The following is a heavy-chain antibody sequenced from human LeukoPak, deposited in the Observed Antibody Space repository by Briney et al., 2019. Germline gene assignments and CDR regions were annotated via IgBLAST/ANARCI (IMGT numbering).Heavy chain of an antibody. CDR1: GFTFSDYY. CDR3: ARDFTMVRGVLLLYGMDV. V-gene: IGHV3-7*01. J-gene: IGHJ6*02. D-gene: IGHD3-10*01. Sequence: PGGSLRLSCAASGFTFSDYYMSWIRQAPGRGLEWVANIKRDGSEQYYVDSVRGRFTISRDNAKNSLYLQMNSLRAEDTAVYYCARDFTMVRGVLLLYGMDVWGQGTTVTVSS. CDR2: IKRDGSEQ.